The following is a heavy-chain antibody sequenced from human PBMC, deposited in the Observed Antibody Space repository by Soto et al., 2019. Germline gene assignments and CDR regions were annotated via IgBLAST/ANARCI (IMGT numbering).Heavy chain of an antibody. CDR2: ISSSSDTI. J-gene: IGHJ4*02. Sequence: EVQLVESGGGLVQPGGSLRLSCAASGFSFSSYSMNWVRQAPGKGLEWVSYISSSSDTIYYADSVKGRFTISRDNAKNLLYLQVSSLRDDDTAVYYCARDEGYSSSWYVLDYWGQGTLVTVSS. CDR1: GFSFSSYS. D-gene: IGHD6-13*01. CDR3: ARDEGYSSSWYVLDY. V-gene: IGHV3-48*02.